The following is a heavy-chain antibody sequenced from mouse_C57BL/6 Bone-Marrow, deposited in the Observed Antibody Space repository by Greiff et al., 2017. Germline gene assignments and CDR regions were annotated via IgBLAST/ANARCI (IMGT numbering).Heavy chain of an antibody. V-gene: IGHV1-62-2*01. CDR1: GYTFTEYT. J-gene: IGHJ4*01. D-gene: IGHD1-1*01. CDR3: ARHEGDYGSSSYYAMDY. Sequence: QVQLQQSGAELVKPGASVKLSCKASGYTFTEYTIHWVKQRSGQGPEWIGWFYPGSGSIKYNEKFKDKATLTADKSSSTVYMELSRLTSEDSAVYFCARHEGDYGSSSYYAMDYWGQGTSVTVSS. CDR2: FYPGSGSI.